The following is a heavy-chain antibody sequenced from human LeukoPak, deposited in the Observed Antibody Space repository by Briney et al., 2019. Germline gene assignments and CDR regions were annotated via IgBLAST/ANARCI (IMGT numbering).Heavy chain of an antibody. V-gene: IGHV3-64*01. Sequence: GGSLRLSCAASGFTFSSYAMHWVRQAPGKGLEYVSAISANGGSTYYANSVKGRFTISRDNSKNTLHLQMGSLRAEDMAVYYCVRGSPLYSTSSGRFDYWGQGTLVTVSS. CDR3: VRGSPLYSTSSGRFDY. D-gene: IGHD6-6*01. CDR2: ISANGGST. CDR1: GFTFSSYA. J-gene: IGHJ4*02.